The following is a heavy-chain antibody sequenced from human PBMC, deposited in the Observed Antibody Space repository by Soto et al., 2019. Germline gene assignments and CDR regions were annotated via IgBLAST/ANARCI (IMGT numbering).Heavy chain of an antibody. D-gene: IGHD6-13*01. J-gene: IGHJ5*02. CDR3: ARHPQRIAQIGWFDP. CDR2: ISSSSSTI. CDR1: GFTFSSYS. Sequence: WGSLRLSCAASGFTFSSYSMNWVRQAPGKGLEWVSYISSSSSTIYYADSVKGRFTISRDNAKNSLYLQMNSLRAEDTAVYYCARHPQRIAQIGWFDPWGQGTLVTVYS. V-gene: IGHV3-48*01.